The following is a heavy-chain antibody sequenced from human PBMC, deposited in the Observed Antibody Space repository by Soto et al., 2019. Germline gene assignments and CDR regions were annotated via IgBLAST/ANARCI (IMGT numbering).Heavy chain of an antibody. D-gene: IGHD3-3*01. J-gene: IGHJ6*02. CDR1: GGSFSGYY. CDR3: SSSRYHDFWSGYYLRYYYGMDV. CDR2: INHSGST. V-gene: IGHV4-34*01. Sequence: SETLSLTCAVYGGSFSGYYWNWIRQRPGKGLEWIGEINHSGSTNYNPSLQSRVTISVDTSKNQFSLKLPSLTAADPALYYCSSSRYHDFWSGYYLRYYYGMDVWGQGNTVT.